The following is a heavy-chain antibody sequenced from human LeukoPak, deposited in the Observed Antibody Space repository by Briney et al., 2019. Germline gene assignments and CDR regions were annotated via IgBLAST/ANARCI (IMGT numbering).Heavy chain of an antibody. CDR1: GYSFTSYW. D-gene: IGHD4-17*01. V-gene: IGHV5-10-1*01. CDR3: ARGLNGDYAGY. Sequence: PGESLQISCQGSGYSFTSYWLSWIRQMPGKGLEWMGRIDPGGSYINYSPSFQGHVTISADKSISTAYLQWSSLKASDTAMYYCARGLNGDYAGYWGKGTLVTVSS. CDR2: IDPGGSYI. J-gene: IGHJ4*02.